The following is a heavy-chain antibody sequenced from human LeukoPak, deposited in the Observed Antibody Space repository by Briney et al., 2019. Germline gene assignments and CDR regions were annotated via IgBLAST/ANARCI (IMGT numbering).Heavy chain of an antibody. V-gene: IGHV3-9*01. CDR1: GFTFDDYA. D-gene: IGHD2-15*01. CDR2: ISWNSGSI. Sequence: PGRSLRLSCAASGFTFDDYAMHWVRQAPGKGLEWVSGISWNSGSIGYADSVKGRFTISRDNSKNTLYLQMNSLRAEDTAVYYCAKVVPRYCSGGTCYPDYWGQGTLVSVSS. J-gene: IGHJ4*02. CDR3: AKVVPRYCSGGTCYPDY.